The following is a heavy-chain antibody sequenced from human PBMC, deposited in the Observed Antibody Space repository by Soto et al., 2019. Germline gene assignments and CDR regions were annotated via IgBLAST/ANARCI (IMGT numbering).Heavy chain of an antibody. V-gene: IGHV3-23*01. CDR3: AKDYYDSSGYYFGGNPIDY. D-gene: IGHD3-22*01. Sequence: GGSLRLSCAASGFTFSSYAMSWVRQAPGKGLEWVSAISGSGGSTYYADSVKGRFTISRDNSKNTLYLQMNSLRAEDTAVYYCAKDYYDSSGYYFGGNPIDYWGQGTLVTVSS. CDR1: GFTFSSYA. J-gene: IGHJ4*02. CDR2: ISGSGGST.